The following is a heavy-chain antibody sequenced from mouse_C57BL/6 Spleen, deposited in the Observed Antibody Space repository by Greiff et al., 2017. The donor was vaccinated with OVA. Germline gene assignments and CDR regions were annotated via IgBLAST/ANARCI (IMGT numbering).Heavy chain of an antibody. CDR3: ARDPPFG. CDR2: ISDGGSYT. Sequence: EVQVVESGGGLVKPGGSLKLSCAASGFTFSSYAMSWVRQTPEKRLEWVATISDGGSYTYYPDNVKGRFTISRDNAKNNLYLQMSHMKSEDTAMYYCARDPPFGWGTGTTVTFSS. J-gene: IGHJ1*03. V-gene: IGHV5-4*01. CDR1: GFTFSSYA.